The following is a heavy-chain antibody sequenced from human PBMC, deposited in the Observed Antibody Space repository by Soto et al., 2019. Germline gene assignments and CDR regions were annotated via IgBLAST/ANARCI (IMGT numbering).Heavy chain of an antibody. J-gene: IGHJ4*02. V-gene: IGHV3-30*18. CDR3: AKGPYYYDSSGYYYVDY. Sequence: PGGSLRLSCAASRLAFSNYGMHWVRQAPGKGLEWVAIISYDGNYKYYADSVKGRFTISRDNSKNTLYLQMNSLRAEDTAVYYCAKGPYYYDSSGYYYVDYWGRGTLVTVS. CDR2: ISYDGNYK. CDR1: RLAFSNYG. D-gene: IGHD3-22*01.